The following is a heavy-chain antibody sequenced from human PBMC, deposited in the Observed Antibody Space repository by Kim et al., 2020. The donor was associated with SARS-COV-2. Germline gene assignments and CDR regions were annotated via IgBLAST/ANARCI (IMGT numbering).Heavy chain of an antibody. CDR3: AKDYSSTWFAYYFDY. V-gene: IGHV3-23*01. D-gene: IGHD6-13*01. CDR2: ISGAVTGT. CDR1: GFTFSSYA. J-gene: IGHJ4*02. Sequence: GGSLRLSCAASGFTFSSYAMTWVRQAPGMGLEWVSTISGAVTGTYYADSVKGRFTLSRDNSKNTLYLQMNSLRAEDTAVYYCAKDYSSTWFAYYFDYWGQGTLVTVSS.